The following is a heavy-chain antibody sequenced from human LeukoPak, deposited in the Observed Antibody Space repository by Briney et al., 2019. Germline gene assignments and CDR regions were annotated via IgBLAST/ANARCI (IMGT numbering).Heavy chain of an antibody. CDR3: AKDGTLDSSGYYDFDY. Sequence: GGSLRLSCAASGFTFSIYGMHWVRQAPGKGLEWVAFIRYDGSNKYYADSVKGRFTISRDNSKNTLYLQMNSLRAEDTAVYYCAKDGTLDSSGYYDFDYWGQGTLVTVSS. CDR2: IRYDGSNK. V-gene: IGHV3-30*02. J-gene: IGHJ4*02. D-gene: IGHD3-22*01. CDR1: GFTFSIYG.